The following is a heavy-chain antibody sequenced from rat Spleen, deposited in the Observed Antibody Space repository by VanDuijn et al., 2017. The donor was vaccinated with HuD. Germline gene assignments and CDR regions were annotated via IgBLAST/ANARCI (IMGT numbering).Heavy chain of an antibody. V-gene: IGHV5-31*01. D-gene: IGHD1-6*01. CDR3: TRAMYTTDYYYAKGYYVMIA. CDR1: GFTFNNYW. CDR2: ISYDGGNT. Sequence: EVQLVESDGGLVQPGRSLNLSCVASGFTFNNYWMSWIRQAPGRGLEWVASISYDGGNTYYRDSVKGRFTISRDNAKSSLYLQMNSPTSEDTATYYCTRAMYTTDYYYAKGYYVMIAWGQGTSVTVSS. J-gene: IGHJ4*01.